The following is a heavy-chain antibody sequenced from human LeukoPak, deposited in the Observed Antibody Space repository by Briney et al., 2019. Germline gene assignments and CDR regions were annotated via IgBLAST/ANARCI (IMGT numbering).Heavy chain of an antibody. D-gene: IGHD3-22*01. CDR2: IYYSGST. CDR3: ARGPDPDSSGYYPFDY. J-gene: IGHJ4*02. V-gene: IGHV4-31*03. CDR1: GGSISSGGYY. Sequence: SETLSLTCTVSGGSISSGGYYWNWIRQHPGKGLEWIGYIYYSGSTYYYPSLKSRVTISVDTSKNQFSLKLSSVTAADTAVYYCARGPDPDSSGYYPFDYWGQGTLVTVSS.